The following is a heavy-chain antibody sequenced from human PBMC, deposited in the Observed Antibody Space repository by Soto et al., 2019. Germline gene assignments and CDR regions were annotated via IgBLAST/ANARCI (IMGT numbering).Heavy chain of an antibody. J-gene: IGHJ6*02. CDR3: ARDNGQQLSTYYYYGMDV. CDR1: GGTFSSYA. Sequence: SVKVSCKASGGTFSSYAISWVRQAPGQGLEWMGGIIPIFGTANYAQKFQGRVTITADESTSTAYMELSSLRSEDTAVYYCARDNGQQLSTYYYYGMDVWGQGITVTVSS. D-gene: IGHD6-13*01. V-gene: IGHV1-69*13. CDR2: IIPIFGTA.